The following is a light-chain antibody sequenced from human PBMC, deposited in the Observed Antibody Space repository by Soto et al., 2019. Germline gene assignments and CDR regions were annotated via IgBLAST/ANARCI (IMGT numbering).Light chain of an antibody. V-gene: IGKV1-27*01. CDR3: QKYDSVPWT. Sequence: DIPMTQSPSSLSASVGDRVTITCRASQGISNYLAWYQQKPGKVPKHLIYAASTLQSGVRSRFSGSGSGTDFTLTISSLQPEDVATYYFQKYDSVPWTFGQGTKVEIK. J-gene: IGKJ1*01. CDR2: AAS. CDR1: QGISNY.